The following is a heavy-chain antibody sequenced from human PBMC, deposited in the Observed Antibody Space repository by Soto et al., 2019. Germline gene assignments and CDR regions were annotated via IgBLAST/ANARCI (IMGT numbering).Heavy chain of an antibody. D-gene: IGHD3-3*01. Sequence: EVQLVESGGGLVQPGGSLRLSCAASGFTFSSYWMHWVRQAPGKGLVWVSRINSDGSSTSYADSVKGRFTISRDNAKNTLYLQMNSLRAEDTAVYSCAREARRRFLGRDAFDIWGQGTMVTVSS. CDR3: AREARRRFLGRDAFDI. CDR2: INSDGSST. CDR1: GFTFSSYW. J-gene: IGHJ3*02. V-gene: IGHV3-74*01.